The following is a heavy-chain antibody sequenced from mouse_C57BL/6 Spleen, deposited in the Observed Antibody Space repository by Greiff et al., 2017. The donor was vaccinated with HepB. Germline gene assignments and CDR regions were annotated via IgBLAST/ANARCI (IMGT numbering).Heavy chain of an antibody. CDR1: GFTFSSYG. Sequence: VQLKESGGDLVKPGGSLKLSCAASGFTFSSYGMSWVRQTPDKRLEWVATISSGGSYTYYPDSVKGRFTISRDNAKNTLYLQMSSLKSEDTAMYYCARRETSLDYWGQGTTLTVSS. CDR3: ARRETSLDY. CDR2: ISSGGSYT. V-gene: IGHV5-6*01. J-gene: IGHJ2*01.